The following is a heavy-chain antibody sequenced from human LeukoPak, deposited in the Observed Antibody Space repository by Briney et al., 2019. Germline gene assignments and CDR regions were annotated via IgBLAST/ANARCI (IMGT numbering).Heavy chain of an antibody. CDR3: AKVGSSWYFSY. D-gene: IGHD6-13*01. CDR1: GFTFSSYW. V-gene: IGHV3-7*03. CDR2: IKQDGSEK. J-gene: IGHJ4*02. Sequence: PGGSLRLSCAASGFTFSSYWMSWVRQAPGKGLEWVANIKQDGSEKYYVDSVKGRFTISRDNAKNSLYLQMNSLRAEDTAVYYCAKVGSSWYFSYWGQGTLVTVSS.